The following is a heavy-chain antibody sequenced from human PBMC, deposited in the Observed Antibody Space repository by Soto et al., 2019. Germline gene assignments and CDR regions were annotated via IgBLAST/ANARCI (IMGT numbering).Heavy chain of an antibody. J-gene: IGHJ5*02. Sequence: SVKVSCKASGGTFSSYAISWVRQAPGQGLEWMGGIIPIFGTANYAQKFQGRVTITADESTSTAYMELSSLRSEDTAVYYCAREVYSSGYYRNWFDPWGQGTQVTVSS. D-gene: IGHD3-22*01. CDR2: IIPIFGTA. CDR1: GGTFSSYA. V-gene: IGHV1-69*13. CDR3: AREVYSSGYYRNWFDP.